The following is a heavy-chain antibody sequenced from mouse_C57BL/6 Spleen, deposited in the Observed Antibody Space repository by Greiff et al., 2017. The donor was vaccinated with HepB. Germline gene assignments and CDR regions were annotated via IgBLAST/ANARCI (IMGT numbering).Heavy chain of an antibody. Sequence: EVQLQQSGPGLVKPSQSLSLTCSVTGYSITSGYYWNWIRQFPGNKLEWMGYISYDGSNNYNPSLKNRISITRDTSKNQFFLKLNSVTTEDTATYDCARDHYGSSYAMDYWGQGTSVTVSS. CDR3: ARDHYGSSYAMDY. J-gene: IGHJ4*01. CDR1: GYSITSGYY. CDR2: ISYDGSN. D-gene: IGHD1-1*01. V-gene: IGHV3-6*01.